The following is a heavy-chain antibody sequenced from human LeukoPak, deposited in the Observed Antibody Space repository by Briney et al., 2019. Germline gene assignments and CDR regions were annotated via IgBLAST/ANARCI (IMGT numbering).Heavy chain of an antibody. D-gene: IGHD3-22*01. CDR1: RHIFTSHS. V-gene: IGHV1-18*01. Sequence: GASVKLSCDASRHIFTSHSIRWVRQAPGQGLEWMGWITAYNGNTKYAEKLEGRVNMTTDTSTSTAYMELRSLRSDDTAVYYCARLLPSPDIESGHAFDIWGQGTMVTVSS. CDR3: ARLLPSPDIESGHAFDI. J-gene: IGHJ3*02. CDR2: ITAYNGNT.